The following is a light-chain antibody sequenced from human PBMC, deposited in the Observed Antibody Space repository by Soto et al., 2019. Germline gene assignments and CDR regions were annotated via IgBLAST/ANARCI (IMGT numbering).Light chain of an antibody. Sequence: QAVVTQPPSVSAAPGQKVTISCSGSSSNIGNNYVSWYQQLPGTAPKLLIYDNNKRPSGIPDRFSGSKSGTSGTLDITGLQIGDEADYYCATWDGSLPAEVFGGGTKLTVL. V-gene: IGLV1-51*01. CDR2: DNN. J-gene: IGLJ2*01. CDR1: SSNIGNNY. CDR3: ATWDGSLPAEV.